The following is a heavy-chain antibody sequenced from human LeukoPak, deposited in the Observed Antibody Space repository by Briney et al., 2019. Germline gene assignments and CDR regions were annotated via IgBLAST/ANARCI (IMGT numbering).Heavy chain of an antibody. CDR3: GRGGYDYRWFDP. CDR2: IYYSGST. CDR1: GGSFSAYF. Sequence: PSETLSLTCGVYGGSFSAYFWSWIRQPPGKGLEWIGYIYYSGSTHYSPSLRSRVTISLDTSKNQFSLKLSYVTAADTAVYYCGRGGYDYRWFDPWGQGTLVTVSS. V-gene: IGHV4-59*08. D-gene: IGHD4-11*01. J-gene: IGHJ5*02.